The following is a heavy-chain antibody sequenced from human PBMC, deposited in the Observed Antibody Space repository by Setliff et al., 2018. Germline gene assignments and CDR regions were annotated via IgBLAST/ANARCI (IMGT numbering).Heavy chain of an antibody. CDR1: GLTFSNNY. CDR3: VRDGQWLVPHY. Sequence: PGGSLRPSCAASGLTFSNNYMSWVRQAPGKGLEWVANINQDGSVKYYVDSVKGRFTISRDNTKNSVYLQMNSLRAEDTAVYYCVRDGQWLVPHYWGQGTLVTVSS. D-gene: IGHD6-19*01. V-gene: IGHV3-7*03. J-gene: IGHJ4*02. CDR2: INQDGSVK.